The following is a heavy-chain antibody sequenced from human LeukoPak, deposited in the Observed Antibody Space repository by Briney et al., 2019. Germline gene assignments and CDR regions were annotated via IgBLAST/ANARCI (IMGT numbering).Heavy chain of an antibody. V-gene: IGHV1-2*06. CDR1: GYIYTDYY. J-gene: IGHJ4*02. Sequence: GASVKVSCKASGYIYTDYYIHWLRQAPGQGPEWMGRINPNTGGTDYVQKFQGRVTMTRDTSLSTAFMELSSLKSDDTAVYYCASPFTFFAVLGAFAYWGQGSLVTVSS. D-gene: IGHD3-3*01. CDR2: INPNTGGT. CDR3: ASPFTFFAVLGAFAY.